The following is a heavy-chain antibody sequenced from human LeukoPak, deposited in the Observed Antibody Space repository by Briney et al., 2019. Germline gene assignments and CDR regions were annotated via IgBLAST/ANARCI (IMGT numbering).Heavy chain of an antibody. D-gene: IGHD6-13*01. V-gene: IGHV4-59*01. J-gene: IGHJ1*01. CDR1: GGSISSYY. CDR3: AGDPTHSSSWYLEYFQH. CDR2: IYYSGST. Sequence: SETLSLTCTVSGGSISSYYWSWIRQPPGKGLEWIGYIYYSGSTNYNPSLKSRVTISVDTSKNQFSLKLSSVTAADTAVYYCAGDPTHSSSWYLEYFQHWGQGTLVTVSS.